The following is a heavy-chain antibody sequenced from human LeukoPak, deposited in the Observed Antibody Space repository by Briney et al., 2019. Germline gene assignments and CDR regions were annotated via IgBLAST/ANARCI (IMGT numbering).Heavy chain of an antibody. CDR2: IIPIFGTA. CDR3: ARGYGGNSEAFDI. CDR1: GGTFSSYA. D-gene: IGHD4-23*01. J-gene: IGHJ3*02. Sequence: SVKVSCKASGGTFSSYAISWVRQAPGQGLEWMGRIIPIFGTANYAQKFQGRVTITADKSTSTAYMELSSLSSEDTAVYYCARGYGGNSEAFDIWGKGTMVTVAS. V-gene: IGHV1-69*06.